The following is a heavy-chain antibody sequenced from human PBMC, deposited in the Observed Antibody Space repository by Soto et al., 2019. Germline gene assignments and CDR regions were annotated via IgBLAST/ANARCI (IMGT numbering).Heavy chain of an antibody. Sequence: GSLRLSCAASGFSFSTYIMSWVRQAPGKGLEWVSSISGSAGSAYYADSVKGRFTISRDNSKNTVSVQMNSLRAEDTALYYCAKGTSSWYYFDSWGQGTLVTVSS. CDR3: AKGTSSWYYFDS. CDR1: GFSFSTYI. J-gene: IGHJ4*02. D-gene: IGHD6-13*01. CDR2: ISGSAGSA. V-gene: IGHV3-23*01.